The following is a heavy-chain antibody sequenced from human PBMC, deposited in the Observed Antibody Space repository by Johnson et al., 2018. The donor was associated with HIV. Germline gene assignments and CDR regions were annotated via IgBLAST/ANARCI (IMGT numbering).Heavy chain of an antibody. V-gene: IGHV3-23*04. D-gene: IGHD6-6*01. J-gene: IGHJ3*02. CDR3: AKKGGQLGAFVI. CDR2: ISGSGGST. Sequence: QLVESGGGVVPPGRSLRLSCVASGFTFSSYAMSWVRQAPGKGLEWVSAISGSGGSTYYADSVKGRFTISRDNSKNTLYLQMNSLRAEDTAVYYCAKKGGQLGAFVIWGQGTMVPVSS. CDR1: GFTFSSYA.